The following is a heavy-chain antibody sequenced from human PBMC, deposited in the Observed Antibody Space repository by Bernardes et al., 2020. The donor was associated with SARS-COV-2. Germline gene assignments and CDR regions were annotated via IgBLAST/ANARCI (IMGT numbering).Heavy chain of an antibody. CDR1: DFTFNTFR. V-gene: IGHV3-48*01. J-gene: IGHJ3*01. CDR3: VRGFYGSGFKTFDL. D-gene: IGHD3-10*01. Sequence: GGSLRLSCTASDFTFNTFRMSWVRQAPGKGLEWLSYISNTGTTIFQADSVRGRFTISRDNAKNSLYLQMDSLRAEDTALYYCVRGFYGSGFKTFDLWGRGTMVTVSS. CDR2: ISNTGTTI.